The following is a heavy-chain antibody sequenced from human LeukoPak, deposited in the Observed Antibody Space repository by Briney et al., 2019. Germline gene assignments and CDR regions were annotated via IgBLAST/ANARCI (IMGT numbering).Heavy chain of an antibody. CDR1: GFPLSSYS. CDR2: ISSSGSAI. CDR3: VRVKGSYFDY. D-gene: IGHD2-15*01. Sequence: GGSLRLSCAASGFPLSSYSINWVRQAPGKGLEWVSYISSSGSAIYYVDSVKGRFTVSRDDAKNSLFLQMNSPRAEDTAVYYCVRVKGSYFDYWGQGALVTVSS. J-gene: IGHJ4*02. V-gene: IGHV3-48*01.